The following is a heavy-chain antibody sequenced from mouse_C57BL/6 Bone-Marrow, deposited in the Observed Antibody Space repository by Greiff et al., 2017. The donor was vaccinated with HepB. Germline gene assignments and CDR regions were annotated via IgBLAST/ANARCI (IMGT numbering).Heavy chain of an antibody. CDR2: INPGSGGT. V-gene: IGHV1-54*01. D-gene: IGHD2-2*01. J-gene: IGHJ3*01. CDR3: ARRYYGYDWFAY. CDR1: GYAFTNYL. Sequence: VQLQQSGAELVRPGPSVKVSCKASGYAFTNYLIEWVKQRPGQGLEWIGVINPGSGGTNYNEKFKGKATLTADKSSSTAYMQLSSLTSEDSAVYFCARRYYGYDWFAYWGQGTLVTVSA.